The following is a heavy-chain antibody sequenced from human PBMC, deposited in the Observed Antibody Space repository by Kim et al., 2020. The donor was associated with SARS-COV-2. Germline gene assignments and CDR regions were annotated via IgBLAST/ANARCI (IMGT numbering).Heavy chain of an antibody. J-gene: IGHJ4*02. V-gene: IGHV1-69*13. Sequence: SVKVSCKASGGTFSSYAISWVRQAPGQGLEWMGGIIPIFGTANYAQKFQGRVTITADGSTSTAYRELSSLRSEYTAVYYCARVLEGVAGNREDYWGQGTLVTVSS. CDR2: IIPIFGTA. D-gene: IGHD6-19*01. CDR1: GGTFSSYA. CDR3: ARVLEGVAGNREDY.